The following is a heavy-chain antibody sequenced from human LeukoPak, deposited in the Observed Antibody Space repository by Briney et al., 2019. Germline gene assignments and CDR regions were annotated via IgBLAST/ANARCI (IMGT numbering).Heavy chain of an antibody. CDR1: GYTFTGYY. CDR2: INPNSGGT. Sequence: ASVKVSCKTSGYTFTGYYMHWVRQAPGQGLEWMGWINPNSGGTNYAQKFQGRVTMTRDTSISTAYMELSRLRSDDTAVYYCARVSALNDYGDYVDHSRYYMDVWGKGTTVTVSS. CDR3: ARVSALNDYGDYVDHSRYYMDV. V-gene: IGHV1-2*02. D-gene: IGHD4-17*01. J-gene: IGHJ6*03.